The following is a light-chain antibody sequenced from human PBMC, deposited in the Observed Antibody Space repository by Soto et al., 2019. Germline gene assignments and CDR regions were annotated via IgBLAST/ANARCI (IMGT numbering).Light chain of an antibody. V-gene: IGLV1-40*01. Sequence: QSVLTQPPSVSGAPGQRVTISCTGSSSNIGAGYDVHWYQQLPGTAPKLLIYGNSNRHSWVPDRFSGSKSGTSASLAITGLQAEDEAYYYCQSYDSSLSAVVFGGGTKMTVL. CDR3: QSYDSSLSAVV. CDR1: SSNIGAGYD. J-gene: IGLJ2*01. CDR2: GNS.